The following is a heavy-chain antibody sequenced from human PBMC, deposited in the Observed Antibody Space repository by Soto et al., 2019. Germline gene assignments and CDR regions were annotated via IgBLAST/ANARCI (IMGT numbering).Heavy chain of an antibody. V-gene: IGHV1-2*04. J-gene: IGHJ6*02. D-gene: IGHD2-2*01. CDR1: GYTFTGYY. CDR3: ARALGYFSSTSGPNYGMDV. CDR2: INPNSGGT. Sequence: QVQLVQSGAEVKKPGASVKVSCKASGYTFTGYYMHWVRQAPGQGLEWMGWINPNSGGTNYAQKFQGWVTMTRDTTISKAYMELSRLRSDDTAVYYCARALGYFSSTSGPNYGMDVWGQGTTVTVSS.